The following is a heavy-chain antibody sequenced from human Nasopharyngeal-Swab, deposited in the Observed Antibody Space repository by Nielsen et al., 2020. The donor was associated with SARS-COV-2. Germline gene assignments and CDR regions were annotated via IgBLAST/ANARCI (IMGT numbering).Heavy chain of an antibody. V-gene: IGHV4-59*08. Sequence: SETLSLTCTVSGGSISPYYWSWVRQPPGTGLEWIGYIYYTGGTSYNPSLNSRVIISLQTSENQFSLTLDSVTAADTAVYYCGRIGGYGGAIEYWGQGSLVTVSS. CDR3: GRIGGYGGAIEY. CDR1: GGSISPYY. J-gene: IGHJ4*02. CDR2: IYYTGGT. D-gene: IGHD5-12*01.